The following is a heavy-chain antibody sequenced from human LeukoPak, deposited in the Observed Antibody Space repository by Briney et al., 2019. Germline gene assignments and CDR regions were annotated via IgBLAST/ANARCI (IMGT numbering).Heavy chain of an antibody. CDR2: IYYSGST. Sequence: SETLSLTCTVSGGSISSSSYYWGWIRQPPGKGLEWIGSIYYSGSTYYNPSLKSRVTISVDTSKNQFSLKLSSVTAADTAVYYCARQGTKYSSSWYYFDYWGRGTLVTVSS. V-gene: IGHV4-39*01. CDR3: ARQGTKYSSSWYYFDY. J-gene: IGHJ4*02. D-gene: IGHD6-13*01. CDR1: GGSISSSSYY.